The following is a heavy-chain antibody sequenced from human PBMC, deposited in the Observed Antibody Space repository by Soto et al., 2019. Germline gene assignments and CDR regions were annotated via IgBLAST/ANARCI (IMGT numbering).Heavy chain of an antibody. Sequence: PGGSLRLSCATSDFTISPYWMTWVRQTPGQGLESVANIKEDGSVTNYVDSVKGRFTISRDNAKNSLYLQMNSLRAEDTAVYYCGTDQWGGAFDLWGRGTTVTVSS. D-gene: IGHD3-10*01. V-gene: IGHV3-7*01. CDR2: IKEDGSVT. CDR1: DFTISPYW. CDR3: GTDQWGGAFDL. J-gene: IGHJ3*01.